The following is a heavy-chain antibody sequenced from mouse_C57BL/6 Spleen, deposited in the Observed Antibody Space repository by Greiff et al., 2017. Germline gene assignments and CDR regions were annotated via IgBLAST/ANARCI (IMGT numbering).Heavy chain of an antibody. J-gene: IGHJ4*01. Sequence: VQLQQSGPELVKPGASVKISCKASGYSFTDYNMNWVKQSNGKSLEWIGVINPNYGTTSYNHKFKGKATLTVDQSSSTAYMHLNSLTSQDSAVYDCARMDYSSSEYYYAMDYWGQGTSVTVSS. CDR1: GYSFTDYN. V-gene: IGHV1-39*01. D-gene: IGHD1-1*01. CDR2: INPNYGTT. CDR3: ARMDYSSSEYYYAMDY.